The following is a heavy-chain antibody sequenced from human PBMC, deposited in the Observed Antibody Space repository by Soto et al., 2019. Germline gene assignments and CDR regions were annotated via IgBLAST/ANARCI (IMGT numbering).Heavy chain of an antibody. CDR2: VNGDGTTT. CDR1: GFTFNSYW. V-gene: IGHV3-74*01. J-gene: IGHJ6*02. Sequence: EVQLVESGGGLVQPGGSLRLSCAASGFTFNSYWMHWVRQAPGKGLVWVSRVNGDGTTTNYTDSVKGRFAIYRDNAKNTLYVQVDSLRDDDTALYFGARGIPGYYAVDVWGQGTTVTVSS. CDR3: ARGIPGYYAVDV. D-gene: IGHD5-18*01.